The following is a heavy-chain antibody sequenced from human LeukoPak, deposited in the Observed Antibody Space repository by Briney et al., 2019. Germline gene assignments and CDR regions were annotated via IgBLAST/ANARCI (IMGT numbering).Heavy chain of an antibody. D-gene: IGHD2-15*01. CDR2: IIPIFGTA. V-gene: IGHV1-69*13. Sequence: ASVKVSCKASGGTFSSYAISWVRQAPGQGLEWMGGIIPIFGTANYAQKFQGRVTITADESTSTAYMELSSLRSEDTAVYYCARVGELYCSGGSCPAGYYYMDVWGKGTTVTISS. CDR3: ARVGELYCSGGSCPAGYYYMDV. J-gene: IGHJ6*03. CDR1: GGTFSSYA.